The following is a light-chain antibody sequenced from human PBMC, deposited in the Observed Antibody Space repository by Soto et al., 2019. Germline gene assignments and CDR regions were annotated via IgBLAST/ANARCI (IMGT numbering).Light chain of an antibody. CDR1: RSAGTK. V-gene: IGKV3-15*01. CDR3: QPYNQWPIT. CDR2: GAF. J-gene: IGKJ5*01. Sequence: EIVITQSPVTRSLSGFERSTLSDRASRSAGTKLAWYQQKTGQAPRLLIHGAFTRATGIPARFSGSGSGTEFTLTTSSLQSEDFAVFYCQPYNQWPITFGQGTRLEI.